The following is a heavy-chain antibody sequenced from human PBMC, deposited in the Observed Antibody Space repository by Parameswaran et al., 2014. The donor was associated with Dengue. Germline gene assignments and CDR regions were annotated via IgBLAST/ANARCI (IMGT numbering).Heavy chain of an antibody. D-gene: IGHD6-19*01. Sequence: VRQAPGKGLEWVGRIKSKTDGGTTDYAAPVKGRFTISRDDSKNTLYLQMNSLKTEGTAVYYCTTDPTRPDSSYSYYGMDVWGQGTTVTVSS. CDR2: IKSKTDGGTT. CDR3: TTDPTRPDSSYSYYGMDV. J-gene: IGHJ6*02. V-gene: IGHV3-15*01.